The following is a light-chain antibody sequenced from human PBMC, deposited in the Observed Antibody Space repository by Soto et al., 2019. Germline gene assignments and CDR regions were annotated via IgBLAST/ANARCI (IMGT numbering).Light chain of an antibody. CDR1: QSVSSSD. CDR3: QQYGRSPYT. CDR2: GAS. J-gene: IGKJ2*01. Sequence: EIVLTQSPGTLSLSPGERVTLSCRASQSVSSSDLAWYQQKPGQAPRLLIYGASSRATGISDRFSGSGSGTDFTLTISRLEPEDFAVYYCQQYGRSPYTFGQGTKLEIK. V-gene: IGKV3-20*01.